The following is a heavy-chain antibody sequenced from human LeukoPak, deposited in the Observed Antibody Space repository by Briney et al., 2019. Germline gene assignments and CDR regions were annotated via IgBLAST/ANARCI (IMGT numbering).Heavy chain of an antibody. CDR3: ARTRVAGTSGAFDI. CDR2: IYPGDSDT. V-gene: IGHV5-51*01. D-gene: IGHD6-19*01. Sequence: GESLKISCKGSGYTFTTYWISWVRRMPGKGLEWMGIIYPGDSDTRNRPPFQGQVTISVDKSISTAYLQWSSLKASDTAMYYCARTRVAGTSGAFDIWGQGTMVTVSS. CDR1: GYTFTTYW. J-gene: IGHJ3*02.